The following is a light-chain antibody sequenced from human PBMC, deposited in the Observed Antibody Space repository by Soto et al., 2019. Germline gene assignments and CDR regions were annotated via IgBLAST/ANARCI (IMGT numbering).Light chain of an antibody. Sequence: DIQMTQSPSSLSASVGDRVTTTCQASQDISNYLNWYQQKPGKAPKLLIYDASNLETGVPSRFSGSGSGTDFTFTISSLQPEDIATYYCQQYDNPLFTFGPGTKVDIK. CDR1: QDISNY. CDR3: QQYDNPLFT. CDR2: DAS. J-gene: IGKJ3*01. V-gene: IGKV1-33*01.